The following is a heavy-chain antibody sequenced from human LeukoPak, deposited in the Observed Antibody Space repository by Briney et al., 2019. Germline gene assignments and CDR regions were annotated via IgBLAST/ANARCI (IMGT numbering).Heavy chain of an antibody. CDR2: IYYSGST. Sequence: SETLSLTCTVSGGSISSYYWIWIRQPPGKGLEWIGYIYYSGSTNYNPSLKSRVTISVDTSKNQFSLKLSSVTDADTAVYYCARANCSGGSWYVDGAFDIWGQGTMVTVSS. D-gene: IGHD2-15*01. V-gene: IGHV4-59*01. CDR3: ARANCSGGSWYVDGAFDI. CDR1: GGSISSYY. J-gene: IGHJ3*02.